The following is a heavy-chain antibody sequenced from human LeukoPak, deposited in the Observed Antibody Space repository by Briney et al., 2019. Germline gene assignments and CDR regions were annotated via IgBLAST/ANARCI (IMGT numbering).Heavy chain of an antibody. CDR1: GFSFNNFA. J-gene: IGHJ4*02. V-gene: IGHV3-30*04. CDR3: AKDLRSTTGL. CDR2: IYYDGTNK. D-gene: IGHD1-14*01. Sequence: GRSLRLSCAASGFSFNNFAMHWVRQAPGKGLEWVTFIYYDGTNKYYADSVKGRFTISRDNSKNTLYLQMNSVRVEDTAVYYCAKDLRSTTGLWGQGTLVTVSS.